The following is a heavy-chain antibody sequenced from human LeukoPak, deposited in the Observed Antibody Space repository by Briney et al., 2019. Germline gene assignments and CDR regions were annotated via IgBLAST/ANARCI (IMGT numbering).Heavy chain of an antibody. CDR2: ISTSSTTI. CDR3: ARARTTVANHFDF. J-gene: IGHJ4*02. CDR1: GFTFSSYS. D-gene: IGHD4-17*01. Sequence: GGSLRLSCAASGFTFSSYSMNWVRQAPGKGLEWVSYISTSSTTIDFTNSVKGRFTISRDNAKNSLFLQMNSLRDEDTAVYYCARARTTVANHFDFWGQGTLVTVSS. V-gene: IGHV3-48*02.